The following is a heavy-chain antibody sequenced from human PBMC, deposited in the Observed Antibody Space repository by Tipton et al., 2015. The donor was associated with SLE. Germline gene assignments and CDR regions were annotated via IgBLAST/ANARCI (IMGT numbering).Heavy chain of an antibody. CDR1: GFSFDDYA. CDR3: VRVGTPDYYMDV. Sequence: SLRLSCAASGFSFDDYAMHWVRQAPGKGLEWVAGIGWDSAYIAYEESVEGRFTISRDNAKKSLYLQMDSLRPDDTAFYYCVRVGTPDYYMDVWGKGTRVTVSS. V-gene: IGHV3-9*01. J-gene: IGHJ6*03. CDR2: IGWDSAYI. D-gene: IGHD7-27*01.